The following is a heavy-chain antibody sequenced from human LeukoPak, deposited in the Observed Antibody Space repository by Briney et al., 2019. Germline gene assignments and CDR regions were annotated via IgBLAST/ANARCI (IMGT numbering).Heavy chain of an antibody. CDR2: INHRGST. CDR1: GGSFSGYY. J-gene: IGHJ5*02. CDR3: ARRGVYGSGSRGFDP. D-gene: IGHD3-10*01. Sequence: SETLSLTCAVYGGSFSGYYWSWIRQPPGKGLEWIGEINHRGSTNYNPSLKSRVTISVDTSKNQFSLKLSSVTAADTAVYYCARRGVYGSGSRGFDPWGQGTLVTVSS. V-gene: IGHV4-34*01.